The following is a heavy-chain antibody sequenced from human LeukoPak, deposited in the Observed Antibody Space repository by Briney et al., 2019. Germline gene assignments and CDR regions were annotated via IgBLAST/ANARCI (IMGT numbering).Heavy chain of an antibody. CDR1: GFTFSSYA. J-gene: IGHJ4*02. D-gene: IGHD3-10*01. Sequence: GGSLRLSCAASGFTFSSYAMSWVRQARGKGLEWVSAISGSGGSTYYADSVKGRFTISRDNSKTTLYLQMNSLRAEDTAVYYCAKVGVDGSGSYYPSYDFDYWGQGTLVTVSS. CDR3: AKVGVDGSGSYYPSYDFDY. CDR2: ISGSGGST. V-gene: IGHV3-23*01.